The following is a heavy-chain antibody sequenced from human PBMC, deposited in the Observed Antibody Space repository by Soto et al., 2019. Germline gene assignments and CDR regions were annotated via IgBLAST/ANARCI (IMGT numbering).Heavy chain of an antibody. CDR1: GFTLDDYT. V-gene: IGHV3-9*01. D-gene: IGHD2-2*01. CDR2: VGWNGGDI. CDR3: AKDRAVVVPVSTSYFHYYGLGV. J-gene: IGHJ6*02. Sequence: GGSLRLSCAASGFTLDDYTMHWVRQAPGKGLEWVAGVGWNGGDIVYADSVKGRFTVSRDNTKNSLYLEMNSLRTEDTAIYYCAKDRAVVVPVSTSYFHYYGLGVWGQGTTVTVSS.